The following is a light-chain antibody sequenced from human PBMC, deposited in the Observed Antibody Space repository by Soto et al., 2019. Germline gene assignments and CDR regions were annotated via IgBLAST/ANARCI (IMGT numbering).Light chain of an antibody. J-gene: IGLJ1*01. Sequence: QSALTQPHSVSGSPGQSVTISCTGTSSDVGGYNYVSWYQHHPGKAPKLIIYDVSERPSGVHDRFSGSKSGNTGNTASLTISGLQAEDEADYYCCSYAGSYTHVFGSGTKLTV. V-gene: IGLV2-11*01. CDR2: DVS. CDR1: SSDVGGYNY. CDR3: CSYAGSYTHV.